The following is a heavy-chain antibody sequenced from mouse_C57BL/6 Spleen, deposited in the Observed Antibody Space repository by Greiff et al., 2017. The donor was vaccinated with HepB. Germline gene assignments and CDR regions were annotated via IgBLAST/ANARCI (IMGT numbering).Heavy chain of an antibody. D-gene: IGHD1-1*01. V-gene: IGHV1-80*01. CDR1: GYAFSSYW. CDR2: IYPGDGDT. Sequence: QVQLQQSGAELVKPGASVKISCKASGYAFSSYWMNWVKQRPGKGLEWIGQIYPGDGDTNYNGKFKGKATLTADKSSSTAYMQLSSLTSEDSAVYFCARRDYFTTVDYYAMDYWGQGTSVTVSS. J-gene: IGHJ4*01. CDR3: ARRDYFTTVDYYAMDY.